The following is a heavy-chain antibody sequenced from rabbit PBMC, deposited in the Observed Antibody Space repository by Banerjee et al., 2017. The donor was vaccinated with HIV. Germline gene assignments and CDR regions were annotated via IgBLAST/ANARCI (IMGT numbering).Heavy chain of an antibody. D-gene: IGHD4-1*01. CDR1: GIDFSSYG. CDR3: AKHYNSGWDL. Sequence: QEQLVESGGGLVTLGGSLKLSCKASGIDFSSYGISWVRQAPGKGLEWIAYIYPDYGSTDYASWVNGRFTISLDNAQNTVFLQMTSLTAADTATYFCAKHYNSGWDLWGPGTLV. J-gene: IGHJ6*01. CDR2: IYPDYGST. V-gene: IGHV1S47*01.